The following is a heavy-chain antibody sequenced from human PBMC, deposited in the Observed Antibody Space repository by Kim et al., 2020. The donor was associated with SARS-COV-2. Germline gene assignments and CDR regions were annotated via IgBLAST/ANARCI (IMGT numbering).Heavy chain of an antibody. CDR1: GFTFSSYA. D-gene: IGHD3-10*01. CDR2: ISNNGDIT. J-gene: IGHJ6*02. Sequence: GGSLRLSCAASGFTFSSYAMHWVRRAPGKGLEYVSAISNNGDITYFANSVKGRFTISRDNSKNTVYLQMGSLRPEDMAVYYCAKGRGTYHSYGMDVWGQGTTVTVSS. CDR3: AKGRGTYHSYGMDV. V-gene: IGHV3-64*01.